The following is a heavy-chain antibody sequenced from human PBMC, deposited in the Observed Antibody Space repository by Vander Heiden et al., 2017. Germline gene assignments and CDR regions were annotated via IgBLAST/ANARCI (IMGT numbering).Heavy chain of an antibody. Sequence: EVQLLESGGGLVQPGGSPRLSCADSGSPFSSHDMTGVRQAPGEGLNWVSGISGSGGSTFYADSVKGRFTISRDNSRNTLYLQMNSLRAEDTAVYYCAKDAYDYVWGSYRREYYFDHWGQGTLVAVSS. CDR2: ISGSGGST. D-gene: IGHD3-16*02. V-gene: IGHV3-23*01. CDR3: AKDAYDYVWGSYRREYYFDH. CDR1: GSPFSSHD. J-gene: IGHJ4*02.